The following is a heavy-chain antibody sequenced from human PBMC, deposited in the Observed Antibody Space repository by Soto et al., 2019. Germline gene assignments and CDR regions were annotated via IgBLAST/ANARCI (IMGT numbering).Heavy chain of an antibody. CDR2: LLRSGSSA. Sequence: VGSLRLSCAASGFTFRNYAMTWARQAPGKGLEWVSSLLRSGSSAYYADSVRGRFSISSDTSANSLYLQMDNLRAEDTAIYYCAKDAISGDGIWLMDSWGQGTVVTVSS. D-gene: IGHD4-17*01. CDR1: GFTFRNYA. CDR3: AKDAISGDGIWLMDS. J-gene: IGHJ5*02. V-gene: IGHV3-23*01.